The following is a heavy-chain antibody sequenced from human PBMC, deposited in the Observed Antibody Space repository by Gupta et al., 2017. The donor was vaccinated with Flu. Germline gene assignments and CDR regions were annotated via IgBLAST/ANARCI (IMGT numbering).Heavy chain of an antibody. D-gene: IGHD2-21*02. CDR2: IYYSGRT. CDR3: ARWGAYCSGDCYPDAFDI. Sequence: QVQLQESGPGLVKPSETLSLTCTVSGGSISSYYWSWIRQPPGKGLEWNGYIYYSGRTNYNPSLKSRVTISVDTSKNQFSLKLSSVTAADTAVYYCARWGAYCSGDCYPDAFDIWGQGTMVTVSS. V-gene: IGHV4-59*01. CDR1: GGSISSYY. J-gene: IGHJ3*02.